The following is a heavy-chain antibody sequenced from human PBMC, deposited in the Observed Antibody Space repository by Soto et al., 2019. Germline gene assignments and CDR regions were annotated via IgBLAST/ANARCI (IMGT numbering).Heavy chain of an antibody. CDR3: ARAQYYYDSSGYYYVFDY. CDR2: ISSSGSTI. D-gene: IGHD3-22*01. Sequence: PGGSLRLSCAASGFTFSSYEMNWVRQAPGKGLEWVSYISSSGSTIYYADSVKGRFTISRDNAKKSLYLQMNSLRAEDTAVYYCARAQYYYDSSGYYYVFDYWGQGTLVTVSS. CDR1: GFTFSSYE. V-gene: IGHV3-48*03. J-gene: IGHJ4*02.